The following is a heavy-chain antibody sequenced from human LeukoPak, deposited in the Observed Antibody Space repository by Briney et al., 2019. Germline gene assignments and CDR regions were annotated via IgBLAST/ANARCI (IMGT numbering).Heavy chain of an antibody. CDR3: ARARSSSSSSSYFDL. J-gene: IGHJ2*01. V-gene: IGHV1-69*06. CDR1: GGTFSSYA. D-gene: IGHD6-6*01. CDR2: IIPIFGTA. Sequence: AALKVSCKASGGTFSSYAISWVRQAPGQGLEWMGEIIPIFGTANYARKFQGRVTITAEKSTSTAYMERSRLRSDDTAVFYFARARSSSSSSSYFDLWGRGTLVTVSS.